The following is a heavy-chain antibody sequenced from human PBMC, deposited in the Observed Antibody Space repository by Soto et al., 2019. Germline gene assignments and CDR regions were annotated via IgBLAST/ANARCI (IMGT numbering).Heavy chain of an antibody. CDR1: GCSFTNYG. D-gene: IGHD3-22*01. V-gene: IGHV1-18*04. J-gene: IGHJ4*02. CDR3: ARHRFNYYDNTVYYYFDY. Sequence: QVQLVQSGAEVKKPGASVKVSCKASGCSFTNYGISWVRQAPGQGPEWMGWISGHNGDTNHPQSLQGRVTMTTDTSRNTAYMELRSLRSDDTAVYYCARHRFNYYDNTVYYYFDYWGQGTLVTVSS. CDR2: ISGHNGDT.